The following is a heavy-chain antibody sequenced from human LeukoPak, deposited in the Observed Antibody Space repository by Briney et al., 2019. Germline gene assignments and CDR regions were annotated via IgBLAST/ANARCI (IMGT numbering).Heavy chain of an antibody. CDR2: ISGSGGST. V-gene: IGHV3-23*01. D-gene: IGHD3-9*01. CDR3: AKLDILTGYSLFDY. J-gene: IGHJ4*02. CDR1: GFTFSSYA. Sequence: GGSLRLSCAASGFTFSSYAMSWVRQAPGQGLEWVSAISGSGGSTYYADSVKGRFTISRDNSKNTLYLQMNSLRAEDTAVYYCAKLDILTGYSLFDYWGQGTLVTVSS.